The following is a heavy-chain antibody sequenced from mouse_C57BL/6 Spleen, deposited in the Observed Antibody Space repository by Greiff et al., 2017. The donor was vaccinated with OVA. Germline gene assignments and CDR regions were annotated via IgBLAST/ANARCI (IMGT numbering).Heavy chain of an antibody. CDR3: ARGPYDYDGRAWFAY. J-gene: IGHJ3*01. D-gene: IGHD2-4*01. V-gene: IGHV1-22*01. CDR2: INPNNGGT. CDR1: GYTFTDYN. Sequence: VQLQQSGPELVKPGASVKMSCKASGYTFTDYNMHWVKQSHGKSLEWIGYINPNNGGTSYNQKFKGKATLTVNKSSSTAYMELRSLTSEDSAVYYCARGPYDYDGRAWFAYWGQGTLVTVSA.